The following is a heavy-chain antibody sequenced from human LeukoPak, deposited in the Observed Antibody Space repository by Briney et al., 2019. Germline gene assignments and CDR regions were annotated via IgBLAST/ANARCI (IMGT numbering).Heavy chain of an antibody. CDR2: INPNSGGT. V-gene: IGHV1-2*02. CDR1: GYTFTSYG. CDR3: ASLGSSSWYPQFDY. J-gene: IGHJ4*02. D-gene: IGHD6-13*01. Sequence: ASVKVSCKASGYTFTSYGISWVRQAPGQGLEWMGWINPNSGGTNYAQKFQGRVTMTRDTSISTAYMELSRLRSDDTAVYYCASLGSSSWYPQFDYWGQGTLVTVSS.